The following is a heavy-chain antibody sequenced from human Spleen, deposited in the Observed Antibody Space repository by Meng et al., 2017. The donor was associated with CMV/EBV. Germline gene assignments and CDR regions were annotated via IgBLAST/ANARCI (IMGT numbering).Heavy chain of an antibody. CDR1: GFTVSSDY. Sequence: APGFTVSSDYMSWIRQAPGKGLEWVSIIYSGGSTFYADSVKGRFTISRDDSKNTLYLQMNSLRAEDTAIYYCARDIRAQGSTSSKYYWGQGTLVTVSS. J-gene: IGHJ4*02. D-gene: IGHD1-14*01. V-gene: IGHV3-53*01. CDR2: IYSGGST. CDR3: ARDIRAQGSTSSKYY.